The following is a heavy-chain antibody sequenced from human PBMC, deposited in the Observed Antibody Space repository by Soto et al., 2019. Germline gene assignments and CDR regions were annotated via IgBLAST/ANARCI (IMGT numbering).Heavy chain of an antibody. V-gene: IGHV3-74*01. CDR3: AKVVGTAMVYDKYAMDV. Sequence: LRLSCAASGFTFSIHWMHWVRQAPGKGLVWVSRINGDGTSTGYADSVKGRFTISRDNSKNTLYLQMNGLRAEETAEYYCAKVVGTAMVYDKYAMDVWGQGTTVTVSS. D-gene: IGHD5-18*01. CDR2: INGDGTST. J-gene: IGHJ6*02. CDR1: GFTFSIHW.